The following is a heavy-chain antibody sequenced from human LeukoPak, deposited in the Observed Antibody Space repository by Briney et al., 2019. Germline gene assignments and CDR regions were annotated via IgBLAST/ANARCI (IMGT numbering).Heavy chain of an antibody. V-gene: IGHV3-30*04. CDR3: ARGRGTSSSGWIAIYYYYYYGMDV. Sequence: PGRSLRLSCAASGFTFSSYAMHWVRQAPGKGLEWVAVISYDGSNKYYADSVKGRFTISRDNSKNTLYLQMNSLRAEDTAVYYCARGRGTSSSGWIAIYYYYYYGMDVWGQGTTVTVSS. J-gene: IGHJ6*02. CDR2: ISYDGSNK. D-gene: IGHD6-19*01. CDR1: GFTFSSYA.